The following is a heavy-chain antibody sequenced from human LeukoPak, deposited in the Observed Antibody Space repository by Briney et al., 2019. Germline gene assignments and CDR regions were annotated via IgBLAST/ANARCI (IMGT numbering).Heavy chain of an antibody. Sequence: ASVKVSCKASGYTFTGHYIHWVRQAPGQGLEWMGWINPNSGGTNYAQKFQGRVTMTRDTSISTAYMELSRLISDDTAVYYCARVGYCSSTSCYTRGFTFDIWGQGTMVTVSS. CDR2: INPNSGGT. CDR1: GYTFTGHY. V-gene: IGHV1-2*02. CDR3: ARVGYCSSTSCYTRGFTFDI. J-gene: IGHJ3*02. D-gene: IGHD2-2*02.